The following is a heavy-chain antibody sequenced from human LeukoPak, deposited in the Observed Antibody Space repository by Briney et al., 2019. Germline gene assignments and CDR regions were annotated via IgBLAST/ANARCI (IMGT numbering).Heavy chain of an antibody. CDR3: AREGRYYDSSGYYANAFDI. V-gene: IGHV3-53*01. J-gene: IGHJ3*02. CDR1: GFTVSSNY. CDR2: IYSGGST. Sequence: GGSLRLSCAASGFTVSSNYMSWVRQAPGKGLEWVSVIYSGGSTYYADSVKGRFTISRDNSKNTLYLQMNSLRAEDTAVYYCAREGRYYDSSGYYANAFDIWGQGTMVTVSS. D-gene: IGHD3-22*01.